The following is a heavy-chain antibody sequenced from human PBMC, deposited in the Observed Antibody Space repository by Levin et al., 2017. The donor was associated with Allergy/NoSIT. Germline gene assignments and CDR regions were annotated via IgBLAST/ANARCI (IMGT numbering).Heavy chain of an antibody. CDR1: GYIFNAHY. CDR2: INPNSGGT. Sequence: EASVKVSCKASGYIFNAHYMHWVRQVPGQGLEWMGMINPNSGGTNYAQKFQGRVTMTRDTSLNTVYMELSRLTSDDTAVYYCAREGLKTVTTGSFDYWGQGALVTVSS. D-gene: IGHD4-17*01. CDR3: AREGLKTVTTGSFDY. J-gene: IGHJ4*02. V-gene: IGHV1-2*02.